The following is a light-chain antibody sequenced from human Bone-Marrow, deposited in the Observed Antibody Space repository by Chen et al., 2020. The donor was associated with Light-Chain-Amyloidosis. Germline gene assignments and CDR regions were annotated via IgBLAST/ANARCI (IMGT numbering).Light chain of an antibody. Sequence: QAVVTQEPSLTLSPGGTVTLTCGSSTGTVTSGHYPYWFQQKPGQAPRTLIYNTNNKHSWTPARFSGSLLGGKAALTLSGAQPEDEAEYFCLFSYNGTWVFGGGTELTVL. CDR3: LFSYNGTWV. CDR2: NTN. CDR1: TGTVTSGHY. V-gene: IGLV7-46*01. J-gene: IGLJ3*02.